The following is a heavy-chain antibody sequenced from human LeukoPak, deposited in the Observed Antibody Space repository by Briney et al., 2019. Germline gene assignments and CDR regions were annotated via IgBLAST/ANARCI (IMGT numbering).Heavy chain of an antibody. J-gene: IGHJ4*02. CDR2: ISAYNGNT. CDR3: ATTYYSDTSGATHAAD. D-gene: IGHD1-1*01. V-gene: IGHV1-18*01. CDR1: GYTFTSYG. Sequence: ASVKVSCKASGYTFTSYGISWVRQAPGQGLEWMGWISAYNGNTNYAQKLQGRVTLTTETSTSTAYMELTSLRFDDTAIYYCATTYYSDTSGATHAADWGQGTLVTVSS.